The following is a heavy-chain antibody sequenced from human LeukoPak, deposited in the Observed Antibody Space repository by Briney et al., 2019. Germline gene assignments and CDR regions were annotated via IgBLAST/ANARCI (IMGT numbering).Heavy chain of an antibody. J-gene: IGHJ3*01. CDR2: IKGSGSFT. CDR3: ARDPNGDYIGAFDF. D-gene: IGHD4-17*01. Sequence: GGSLRLSCAGSGFTFSNYALIWVRQAPGRGLEWVSAIKGSGSFTKYADSVTGRFTISRDNSKNMLYLPMSSLTADDTAIYYCARDPNGDYIGAFDFGGQGTMVTVSS. V-gene: IGHV3-23*01. CDR1: GFTFSNYA.